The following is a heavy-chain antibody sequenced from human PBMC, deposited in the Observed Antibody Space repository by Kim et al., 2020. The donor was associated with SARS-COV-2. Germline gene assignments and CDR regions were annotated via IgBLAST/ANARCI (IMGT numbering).Heavy chain of an antibody. CDR2: ISSSGSTI. D-gene: IGHD4-17*01. CDR1: GFTFSSYE. Sequence: GGSLRLSCAASGFTFSSYEMNWVRQAPGKGLEWVSYISSSGSTIYYADSVKGRFTISRDNAKNSLYLQMNSLRAEDTAVYYCARDGPLRCWDYWGQATLVTVSS. V-gene: IGHV3-48*03. J-gene: IGHJ4*02. CDR3: ARDGPLRCWDY.